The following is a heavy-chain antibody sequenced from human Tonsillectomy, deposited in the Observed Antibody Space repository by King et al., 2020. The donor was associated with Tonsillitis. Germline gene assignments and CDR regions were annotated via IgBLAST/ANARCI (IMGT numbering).Heavy chain of an antibody. Sequence: VQLVESGGGVVQPGRSLRLSCAACGFTFSSYGMHWVRQAPGKGLEWVAVISDDESNKYYADSVEGRFTISRDNSRNTLYLQMNSLRAEDTAVYYCARRAPSYDSSGYSYWFAPWGQGTLVTVSS. CDR2: ISDDESNK. V-gene: IGHV3-33*05. J-gene: IGHJ5*02. CDR3: ARRAPSYDSSGYSYWFAP. CDR1: GFTFSSYG. D-gene: IGHD3-22*01.